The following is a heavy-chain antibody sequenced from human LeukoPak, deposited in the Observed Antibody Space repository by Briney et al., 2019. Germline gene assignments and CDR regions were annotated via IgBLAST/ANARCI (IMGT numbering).Heavy chain of an antibody. D-gene: IGHD6-19*01. J-gene: IGHJ4*02. V-gene: IGHV3-23*01. CDR3: AKAVAVALDY. CDR2: ISGSGIST. CDR1: GFTFSDYS. Sequence: GGSLRLSCAASGFTFSDYSMSWVRQAPGKGLEWVSAISGSGISTYYSVSVKGRFTISRDNSKNTLYLQRNSLRAEDAAVYYCAKAVAVALDYWGQGTLVTVSS.